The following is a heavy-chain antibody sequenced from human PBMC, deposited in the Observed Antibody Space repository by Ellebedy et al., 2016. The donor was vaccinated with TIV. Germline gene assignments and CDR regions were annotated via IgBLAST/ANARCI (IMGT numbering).Heavy chain of an antibody. CDR3: ARDSTRGYDIAAPSVGMDV. CDR2: IWYDGSNK. J-gene: IGHJ6*02. CDR1: GFTFSSYG. D-gene: IGHD6-6*01. Sequence: PGGSLRLSCAASGFTFSSYGMHWVRQAPGKGLEWVAVIWYDGSNKYYADSVKGRFTISRDNSKNTLYLQMNSLRAEDTAVYYCARDSTRGYDIAAPSVGMDVWGQGTTVTVSS. V-gene: IGHV3-33*01.